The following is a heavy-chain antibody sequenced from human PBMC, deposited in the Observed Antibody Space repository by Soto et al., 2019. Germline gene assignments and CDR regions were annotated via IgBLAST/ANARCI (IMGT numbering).Heavy chain of an antibody. CDR1: GGSVSSASYY. J-gene: IGHJ5*02. CDR2: IYYIGST. V-gene: IGHV4-61*01. Sequence: SETLSLTCTVSGGSVSSASYYWSWIRQPPGKGPERIGQIYYIGSTRYNPSLKSRVTMSVDTSKNQFSLKLSSVTAADTAVYYCARTGFCSGGACYPNWFDPWGQGTLVTVSS. CDR3: ARTGFCSGGACYPNWFDP. D-gene: IGHD2-15*01.